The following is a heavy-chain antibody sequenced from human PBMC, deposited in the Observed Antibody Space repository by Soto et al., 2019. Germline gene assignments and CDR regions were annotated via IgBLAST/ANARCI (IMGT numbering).Heavy chain of an antibody. CDR1: GFTFSTYW. CDR3: ARGRKQLVREHALDI. V-gene: IGHV3-7*01. D-gene: IGHD6-13*01. J-gene: IGHJ3*02. CDR2: IKQDGSEK. Sequence: EVQLVESGGSFVQPGGSLRLSCAASGFTFSTYWMNWVRQAPGKGLEWVANIKQDGSEKRYVDSVKGRFTISRDNAENSLYLQMNSLRAEDTAVYFCARGRKQLVREHALDIWGQGTMVTVSS.